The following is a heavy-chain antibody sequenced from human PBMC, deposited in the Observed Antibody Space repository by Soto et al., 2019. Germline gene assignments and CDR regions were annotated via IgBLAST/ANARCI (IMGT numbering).Heavy chain of an antibody. CDR1: GDSIKNDNYY. V-gene: IGHV4-61*01. CDR3: ARDFAYFDS. D-gene: IGHD3-3*01. CDR2: VYHTGRT. J-gene: IGHJ4*02. Sequence: SETLSLTCTVSGDSIKNDNYYWGWIRQSPGKGLEWIGYVYHTGRTSYNPSLKSRVSISMDTSKNQFSLNLDSVTAADPAVYFCARDFAYFDSWGQGTLVTVSS.